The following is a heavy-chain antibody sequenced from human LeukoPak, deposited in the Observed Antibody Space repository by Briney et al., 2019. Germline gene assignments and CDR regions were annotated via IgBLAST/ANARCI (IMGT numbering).Heavy chain of an antibody. D-gene: IGHD6-13*01. CDR1: GGTFSSYA. J-gene: IGHJ6*03. V-gene: IGHV1-69*05. CDR2: IIPIFGTA. CDR3: AREVRVAAAEFVPLDYYYYMDV. Sequence: ASVKVSCKASGGTFSSYAISWVRQAPGQGLEWMGGIIPIFGTANYAQKFQGRVTITTDESTSTAYMVLSSLRTEDTAVYYCAREVRVAAAEFVPLDYYYYMDVWGKGTTVTVSS.